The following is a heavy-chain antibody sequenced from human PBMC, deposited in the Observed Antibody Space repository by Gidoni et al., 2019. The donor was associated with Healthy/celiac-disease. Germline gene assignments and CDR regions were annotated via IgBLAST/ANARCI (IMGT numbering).Heavy chain of an antibody. CDR3: ARDNPATMPEGYFDL. V-gene: IGHV4-61*02. CDR2: ST. J-gene: IGHJ2*01. D-gene: IGHD2-2*01. Sequence: STNYNPSLKSRVTISVDTSKNQFSLKLSSVTAADTAVYYCARDNPATMPEGYFDLWGRGTLVTVSS.